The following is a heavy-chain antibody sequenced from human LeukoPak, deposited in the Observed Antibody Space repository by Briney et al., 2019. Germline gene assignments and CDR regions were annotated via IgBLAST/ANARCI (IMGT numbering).Heavy chain of an antibody. Sequence: PGGSLRLSCAASGFTFSTYAMNWVRQAPGKGLEWVSAISGSGGSTYYADSVKGRFTISRDNSKNTLYLQMSSLRAEDTAVYYCAKWTGHSYDYWGQGTLVTVSS. J-gene: IGHJ4*02. V-gene: IGHV3-23*01. CDR2: ISGSGGST. CDR1: GFTFSTYA. D-gene: IGHD5-18*01. CDR3: AKWTGHSYDY.